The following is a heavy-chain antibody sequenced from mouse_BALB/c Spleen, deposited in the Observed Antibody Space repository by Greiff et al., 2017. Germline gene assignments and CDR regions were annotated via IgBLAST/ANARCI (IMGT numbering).Heavy chain of an antibody. Sequence: QVQLKESGAELVRPGTSVKVSCKASGYAFTNYLIEWVKQRPGQGLEWIGVINPGSGGTNYNEKFKGKATLTADKSSSTAYMQLSSLTSDDSAVYFCARSEITTVVARGYFDYWGQGTTLTVSS. J-gene: IGHJ2*01. D-gene: IGHD1-1*01. CDR3: ARSEITTVVARGYFDY. CDR1: GYAFTNYL. CDR2: INPGSGGT. V-gene: IGHV1-54*01.